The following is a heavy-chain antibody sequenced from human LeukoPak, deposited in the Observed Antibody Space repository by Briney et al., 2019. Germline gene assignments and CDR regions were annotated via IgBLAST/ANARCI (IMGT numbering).Heavy chain of an antibody. D-gene: IGHD2-15*01. CDR1: GFTFSNAW. CDR3: ARVKSYCSGGSCYREKLDY. CDR2: ISSSGSTI. J-gene: IGHJ4*02. Sequence: GGSLRLSCAASGFTFSNAWMSWVRQAPGKGLEWVSYISSSGSTIYYADSVKGRFTISRDNAKNSLYLQMNSLRAEDTAVYYCARVKSYCSGGSCYREKLDYWGQGTLVTVSS. V-gene: IGHV3-11*04.